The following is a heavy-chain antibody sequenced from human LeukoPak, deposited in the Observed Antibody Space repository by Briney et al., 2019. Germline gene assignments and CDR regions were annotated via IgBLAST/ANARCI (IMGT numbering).Heavy chain of an antibody. V-gene: IGHV3-30*18. Sequence: PGGSLRLSCAASGFTFSSYGMHWVRQAPGKGLEWVAVISYDGSNKYYADSVKGRFTISRDNAKNTLYLQMNSLRAEDTAVYYCAKLPISMVRGVPLTYWGQGTLVTVSS. CDR1: GFTFSSYG. CDR3: AKLPISMVRGVPLTY. J-gene: IGHJ4*02. CDR2: ISYDGSNK. D-gene: IGHD3-10*01.